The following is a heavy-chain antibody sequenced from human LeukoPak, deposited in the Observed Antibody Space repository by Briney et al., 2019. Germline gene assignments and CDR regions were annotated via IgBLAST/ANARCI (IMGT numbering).Heavy chain of an antibody. Sequence: GGSLRLSCAASGFTFGTYAMSWVRQAPGKGLEWVSAISGTGDRTHYADSVKGRFSISRDNSKNTLYLQMNSLRAEDTAVYYCATAEGGLRDYYFDYWGQGTLVTVSS. CDR1: GFTFGTYA. J-gene: IGHJ4*02. D-gene: IGHD3-9*01. CDR2: ISGTGDRT. CDR3: ATAEGGLRDYYFDY. V-gene: IGHV3-23*01.